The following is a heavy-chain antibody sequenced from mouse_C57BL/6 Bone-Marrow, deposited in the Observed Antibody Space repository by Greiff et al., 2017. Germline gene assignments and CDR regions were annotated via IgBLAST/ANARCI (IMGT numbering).Heavy chain of an antibody. J-gene: IGHJ2*01. V-gene: IGHV1-42*01. D-gene: IGHD2-4*01. CDR2: INPSTGGT. CDR1: GYSFTGYY. CDR3: ARGPYDYDGDLDY. Sequence: VQLQQSGPELVKPGASVKISCKASGYSFTGYYMNWVKQSPEKSLEWIGEINPSTGGTTYNQKFKAKATLTVDKSSSTAYMQLKSPTSEDSAVYYCARGPYDYDGDLDYWGQGTTLTVSS.